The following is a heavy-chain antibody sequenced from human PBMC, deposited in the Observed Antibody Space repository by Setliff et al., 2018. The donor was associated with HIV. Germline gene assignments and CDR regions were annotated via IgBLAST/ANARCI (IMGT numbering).Heavy chain of an antibody. D-gene: IGHD6-13*01. Sequence: GSLRLSCAASGFTFSTYPMSWVRQAPGKGLEWVSGINSDGTSTTYADSVKGRFTISRDNAKNTLYLQMNSLRPEDTAVYYCARDCRVGWVFTYGMDVWGQGTLVTVSS. V-gene: IGHV3-74*03. CDR1: GFTFSTYP. CDR3: ARDCRVGWVFTYGMDV. J-gene: IGHJ6*02. CDR2: INSDGTST.